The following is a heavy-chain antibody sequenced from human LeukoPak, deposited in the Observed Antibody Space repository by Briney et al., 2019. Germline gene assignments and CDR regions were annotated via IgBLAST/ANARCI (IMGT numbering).Heavy chain of an antibody. V-gene: IGHV3-30*04. J-gene: IGHJ6*02. Sequence: PGRSLRLSCAASGFTFSSYAMPWVRQAPGKGLEWVAVISYDGSNKYYADSVKGRFTISRDNSKNTLYLQMNSLRAEDTAVYYCARAGRGHSGYDQYYYYYYGMDVWGQGTTVTVSS. CDR3: ARAGRGHSGYDQYYYYYYGMDV. CDR2: ISYDGSNK. D-gene: IGHD5-12*01. CDR1: GFTFSSYA.